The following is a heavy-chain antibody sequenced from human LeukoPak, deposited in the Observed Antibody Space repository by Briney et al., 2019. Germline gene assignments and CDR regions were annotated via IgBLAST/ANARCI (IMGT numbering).Heavy chain of an antibody. CDR3: ARSTDQLLWFDEPQLDYGMDV. Sequence: ASVKVSCKASGYTFTSYGISWVRQAPGQGLEWMGWISAYNGHTNYAQKLQGRVTMTTDTSTSTAYMELRSLRSDDTAVYYCARSTDQLLWFDEPQLDYGMDVWGKGTTVTVSS. J-gene: IGHJ6*04. V-gene: IGHV1-18*04. CDR2: ISAYNGHT. CDR1: GYTFTSYG. D-gene: IGHD3-10*01.